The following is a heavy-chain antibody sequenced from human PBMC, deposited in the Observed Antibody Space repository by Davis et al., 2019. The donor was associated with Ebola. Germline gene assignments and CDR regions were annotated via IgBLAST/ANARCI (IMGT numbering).Heavy chain of an antibody. CDR3: ARGPAYSGIDY. CDR1: GGFISTSNW. CDR2: VYPTGAT. Sequence: MPSETLSLTCTVSGGFISTSNWWNWVRQSPGKGLEWIGEVYPTGATNYNPSLKSRVTISVDTSKNQFSLKLSSVTAADTAVYYCARGPAYSGIDYWGQGTLVTVSS. V-gene: IGHV4-4*02. D-gene: IGHD1-26*01. J-gene: IGHJ4*02.